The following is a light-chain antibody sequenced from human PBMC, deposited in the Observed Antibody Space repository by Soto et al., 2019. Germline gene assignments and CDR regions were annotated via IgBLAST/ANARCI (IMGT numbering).Light chain of an antibody. CDR2: DVS. J-gene: IGLJ1*01. V-gene: IGLV2-11*01. CDR3: CSYAGSYTFGV. CDR1: SSDVGGYNY. Sequence: QSALTQPRSVSGSPGQSGTISCTGTSSDVGGYNYVSWYQQHPGKSPKLMIYDVSKRPSGVPDRFSGSKSGNTASLTISGLQAEDEAEYYCCSYAGSYTFGVFGTGTKVTVL.